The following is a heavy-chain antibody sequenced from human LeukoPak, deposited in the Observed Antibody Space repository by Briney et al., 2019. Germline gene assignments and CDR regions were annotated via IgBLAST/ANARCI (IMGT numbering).Heavy chain of an antibody. J-gene: IGHJ4*02. V-gene: IGHV1-2*02. Sequence: ASVKVSCKASGYTFTAYYIHGVRQAPGQGLEWMGWINPNSGGTDYPQTFQGRVTMTRDTSTSTVYMDLNRLTSDDTAVYYCAKVSKLGCTGVSCYSAFDYWGPGSLVTVSS. D-gene: IGHD2-8*02. CDR1: GYTFTAYY. CDR3: AKVSKLGCTGVSCYSAFDY. CDR2: INPNSGGT.